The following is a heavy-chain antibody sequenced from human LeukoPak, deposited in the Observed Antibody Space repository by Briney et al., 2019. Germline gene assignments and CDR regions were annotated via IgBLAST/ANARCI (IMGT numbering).Heavy chain of an antibody. CDR3: ARLFPRVPPSRVGYYFDY. D-gene: IGHD3-16*01. CDR1: GGSMTTHH. J-gene: IGHJ4*02. Sequence: SETLSLTCTVSGGSMTTHHWNWIRQTPGKGLEWIGYIYTSGSTNYNPSLKSRVTISVDTSKNQFSLKLSSVTAADTAVYYCARLFPRVPPSRVGYYFDYWGQGTLVTVSS. V-gene: IGHV4-4*09. CDR2: IYTSGST.